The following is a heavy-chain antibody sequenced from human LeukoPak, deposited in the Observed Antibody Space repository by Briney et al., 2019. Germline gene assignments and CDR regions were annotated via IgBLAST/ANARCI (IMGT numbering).Heavy chain of an antibody. D-gene: IGHD3-10*01. Sequence: GASVKVSCKASGYTFTIYDINWVRQAPGQGLEYMGWMNPKTGGTVYAQKFQGRVTMTRDTSISTAYMELSRLRSDDTAVYYCASVRLYYGMDVWGQGTTVTVSS. CDR2: MNPKTGGT. CDR1: GYTFTIYD. V-gene: IGHV1-8*01. J-gene: IGHJ6*02. CDR3: ASVRLYYGMDV.